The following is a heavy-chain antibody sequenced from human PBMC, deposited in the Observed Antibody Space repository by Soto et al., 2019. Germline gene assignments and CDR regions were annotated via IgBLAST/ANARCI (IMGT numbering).Heavy chain of an antibody. CDR1: GGAFNNYI. D-gene: IGHD1-26*01. Sequence: QVQLVQSGAEVKKPGSSVKVSCKASGGAFNNYIFDWVRQAPGQGLEWMGGIIPMFGTPKYAQTFQDRITISADVSTGTADKELTSLRFDDPAIYYCARGRDQPPVGLYFDSWGEGTRVTVSS. CDR2: IIPMFGTP. V-gene: IGHV1-69*01. J-gene: IGHJ4*02. CDR3: ARGRDQPPVGLYFDS.